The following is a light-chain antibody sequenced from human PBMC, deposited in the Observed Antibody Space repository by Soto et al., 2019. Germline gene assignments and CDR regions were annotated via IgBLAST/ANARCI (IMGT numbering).Light chain of an antibody. CDR1: QSVNSY. V-gene: IGKV3-11*01. J-gene: IGKJ1*01. CDR2: GAS. CDR3: QQRNNRWT. Sequence: EIVLTQSPATLSLSPGERATLSCRASQSVNSYLAWYQQKPGQAPRLLIYGASNRATGIPARFSGSGSGTDFTLTISSLEPEDFAVYYCQQRNNRWTFGQGTKGEIK.